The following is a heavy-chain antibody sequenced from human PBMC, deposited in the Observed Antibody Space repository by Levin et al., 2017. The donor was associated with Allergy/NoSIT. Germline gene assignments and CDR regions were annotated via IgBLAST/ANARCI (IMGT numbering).Heavy chain of an antibody. CDR3: ARYYYETDNWFDP. V-gene: IGHV4-34*01. Sequence: SQTLSLTCAVYGGSFSGYYWSWLRQPPGKGLEWIGEINHSGSTNYNPSLKSRVTISVDTSKNQFSLKLSSVTAADTAVYYCARYYYETDNWFDPWGQGTLVTVSS. J-gene: IGHJ5*02. CDR2: INHSGST. D-gene: IGHD3-22*01. CDR1: GGSFSGYY.